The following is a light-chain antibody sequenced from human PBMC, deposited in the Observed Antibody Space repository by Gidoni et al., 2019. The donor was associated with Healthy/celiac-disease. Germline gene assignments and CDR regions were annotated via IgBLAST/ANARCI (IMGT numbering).Light chain of an antibody. J-gene: IGKJ5*01. CDR1: QVISSY. CDR2: AAS. CDR3: QQNYSTCT. V-gene: IGKV1-39*01. Sequence: DIQMTQSPSSLSASVGDRVTITCRASQVISSYLNWYQQKPGKAPKLLIYAASSMQSGVPSRFSGSGSGTDFTLTISSLQPEDFATYYCQQNYSTCTFGQGTRLEIK.